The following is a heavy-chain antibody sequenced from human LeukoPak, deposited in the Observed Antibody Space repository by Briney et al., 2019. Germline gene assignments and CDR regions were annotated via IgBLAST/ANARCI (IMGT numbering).Heavy chain of an antibody. CDR2: IVGDGSKA. CDR1: EFTFSTYG. Sequence: GGSLRLSRAASEFTFSTYGMQWVRQAPGKGLEWVAVIVGDGSKAHCADSVRGRFTVSRDNSNNTLYLQMNSLRAEDTAVYYCARDSITGDNSLDFWGRGTLVTVSS. D-gene: IGHD7-27*01. V-gene: IGHV3-33*05. J-gene: IGHJ4*02. CDR3: ARDSITGDNSLDF.